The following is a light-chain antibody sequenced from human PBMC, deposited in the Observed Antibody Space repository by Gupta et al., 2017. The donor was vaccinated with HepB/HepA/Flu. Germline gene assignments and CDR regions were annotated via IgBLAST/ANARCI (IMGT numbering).Light chain of an antibody. CDR1: NIGTKG. CDR2: NDS. CDR3: QVWDSSNDSAV. Sequence: SYVVTPPPSVSVAPGKTASITCGGNNIGTKGVHWYQQKPGQAPVMVIYNDSDRPSGIPERFSGSNYGSTATLTISRVEAGDEAEYYCQVWDSSNDSAVFGGGTKLTVL. V-gene: IGLV3-21*04. J-gene: IGLJ2*01.